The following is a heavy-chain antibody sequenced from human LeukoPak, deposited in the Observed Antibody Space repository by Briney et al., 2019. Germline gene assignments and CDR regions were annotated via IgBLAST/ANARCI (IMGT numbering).Heavy chain of an antibody. V-gene: IGHV3-23*01. CDR3: AKDRSKGSYGDEFDH. J-gene: IGHJ4*02. Sequence: GGSLRLSCAASGFHFSTHGMNWVRQAPGKGLEWVSGISPSGDITYYADSVMGRFTISRDNRKSTVSLQMNSLRAEDTAVYYCAKDRSKGSYGDEFDHWGQGTLVTVSS. D-gene: IGHD1-26*01. CDR1: GFHFSTHG. CDR2: ISPSGDIT.